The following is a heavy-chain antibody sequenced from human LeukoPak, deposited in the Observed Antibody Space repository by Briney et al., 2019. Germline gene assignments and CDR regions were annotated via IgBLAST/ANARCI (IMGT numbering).Heavy chain of an antibody. Sequence: GGSLRLSCAASGFTFSSYAMSWVRQAPGKGLEWVSIISDSGGSTYYADSVKGRFTISRDNSKNTLYLQMNSLRAEDTAVYYCARDGPHYDFWSGPAYWGQGTLVTVSS. CDR1: GFTFSSYA. CDR3: ARDGPHYDFWSGPAY. J-gene: IGHJ4*02. CDR2: ISDSGGST. D-gene: IGHD3-3*01. V-gene: IGHV3-23*01.